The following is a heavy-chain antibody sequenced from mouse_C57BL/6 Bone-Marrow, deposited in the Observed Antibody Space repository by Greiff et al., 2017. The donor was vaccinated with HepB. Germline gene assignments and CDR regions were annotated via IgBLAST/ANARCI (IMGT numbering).Heavy chain of an antibody. J-gene: IGHJ3*01. Sequence: QVQLQQSGAELVRPGASVTLSCKASGYTFTDYEMHWVKQTPVHGLEWIGAIDPETGGTAYNQKFKGKAILTADKSSSTAYMELRSLTSEDSAVYYCTRGVPSSWFAYWGQGTLVTVSA. CDR1: GYTFTDYE. CDR2: IDPETGGT. CDR3: TRGVPSSWFAY. V-gene: IGHV1-15*01. D-gene: IGHD2-14*01.